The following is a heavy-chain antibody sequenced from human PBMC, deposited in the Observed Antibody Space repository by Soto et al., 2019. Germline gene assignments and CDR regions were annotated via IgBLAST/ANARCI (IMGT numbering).Heavy chain of an antibody. V-gene: IGHV1-2*02. J-gene: IGHJ4*02. D-gene: IGHD6-19*01. CDR1: GYTFSGFY. Sequence: ASVKVSCKASGYTFSGFYMHWVRQAPGQGLEWMGWINPNSGGTKSAEKFQGRVTMTRDTSISTAYMELSRLTSDDTAVYYCASAAVTGTAGLDFWGQGTLVTVSS. CDR2: INPNSGGT. CDR3: ASAAVTGTAGLDF.